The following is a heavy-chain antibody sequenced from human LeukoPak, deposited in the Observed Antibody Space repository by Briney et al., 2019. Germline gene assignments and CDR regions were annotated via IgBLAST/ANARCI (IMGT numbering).Heavy chain of an antibody. CDR2: ISYDGSNK. V-gene: IGHV3-30*01. CDR3: ARDETRQQWLVKLDY. D-gene: IGHD6-19*01. J-gene: IGHJ4*02. CDR1: GFTFCSYA. Sequence: GRSLRLSCAASGFTFCSYAMHWVRQAPGKGLEWVAVISYDGSNKYYADSVKGRFTISRDNSKNTLYLQMNSLRAEDTAVYYCARDETRQQWLVKLDYWGQGTLVTVSS.